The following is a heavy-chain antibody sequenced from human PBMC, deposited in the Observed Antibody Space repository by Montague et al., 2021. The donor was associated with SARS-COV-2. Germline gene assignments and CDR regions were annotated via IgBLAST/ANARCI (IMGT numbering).Heavy chain of an antibody. Sequence: SETLSLTCTLSGGSISTYYWNWIRQPPGKGLEWIGYIYYSGNTYYNPSFKSRATISVETSKNQFSLSLTSVTAADTAVYYCARGPFWSAAPDYWGQGILVTVSS. CDR1: GGSISTYY. J-gene: IGHJ4*02. CDR2: IYYSGNT. CDR3: ARGPFWSAAPDY. D-gene: IGHD3-3*01. V-gene: IGHV4-59*01.